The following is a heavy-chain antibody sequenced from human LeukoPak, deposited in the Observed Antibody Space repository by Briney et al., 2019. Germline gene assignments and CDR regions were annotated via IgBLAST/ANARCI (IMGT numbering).Heavy chain of an antibody. CDR1: GFTFSSYS. CDR3: ARDLGEYYDTSDNWFDP. D-gene: IGHD3-22*01. Sequence: GGSLRLSCAASGFTFSSYSMNWVRQAPGKGLEWVSYISSTSSTIYYADSVKGRFTISRDTAKNSLYLQMNSLRAEDTAVYYCARDLGEYYDTSDNWFDPWGQGTLVTVSS. V-gene: IGHV3-48*01. CDR2: ISSTSSTI. J-gene: IGHJ5*02.